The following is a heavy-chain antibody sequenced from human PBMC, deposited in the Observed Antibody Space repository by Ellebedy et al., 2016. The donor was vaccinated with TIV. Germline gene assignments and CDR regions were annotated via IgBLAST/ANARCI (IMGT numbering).Heavy chain of an antibody. J-gene: IGHJ4*02. D-gene: IGHD1-1*01. CDR3: AGRAYNWNDGSLFDY. Sequence: GGSLRLSCSVSGFTVNSNYMSWVRQAPGRGLEWVSTIYSSGGTYYAGSVKGRFTISRDNAKNSLYLQMNSLSAEDTAVYYCAGRAYNWNDGSLFDYWGQGTLVTVSS. V-gene: IGHV3-53*01. CDR2: IYSSGGT. CDR1: GFTVNSNY.